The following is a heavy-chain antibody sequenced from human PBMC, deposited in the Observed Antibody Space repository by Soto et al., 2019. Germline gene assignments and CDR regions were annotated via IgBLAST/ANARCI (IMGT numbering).Heavy chain of an antibody. CDR2: ISGSGGST. J-gene: IGHJ6*02. Sequence: GASLRLSWGRSGNNCRCRSLSCLRQAPGKGLEWVSAISGSGGSTYYADSVKGRFTISRDNSKNTLYLQMNSLRAEDTAVYYCAKIIGSGWSLFSEKYGMDVWGQGTTVTVSS. CDR3: AKIIGSGWSLFSEKYGMDV. V-gene: IGHV3-23*01. CDR1: GNNCRCRS. D-gene: IGHD6-19*01.